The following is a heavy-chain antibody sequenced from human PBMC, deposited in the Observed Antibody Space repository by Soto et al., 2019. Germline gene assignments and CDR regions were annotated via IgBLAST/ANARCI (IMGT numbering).Heavy chain of an antibody. J-gene: IGHJ4*02. Sequence: QVQLVESGGGVVQPGRSLRLSCAGSGFIFSNYGMHWVRQAPGKGLEWVAFISYDGSDILYADSVKGRFTISRDNSKSTLFLHMNRQRAEDTAVYFCAIVRVADSPLDHWGTGSLVTVSS. D-gene: IGHD3-10*02. V-gene: IGHV3-30*03. CDR3: AIVRVADSPLDH. CDR1: GFIFSNYG. CDR2: ISYDGSDI.